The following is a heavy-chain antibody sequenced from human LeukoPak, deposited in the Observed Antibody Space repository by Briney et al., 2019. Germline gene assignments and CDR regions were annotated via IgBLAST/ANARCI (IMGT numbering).Heavy chain of an antibody. CDR3: ARAGIAAAGTGNWFDP. CDR1: GFTFSSYA. Sequence: GGSLRLSCAASGFTFSSYAMHWVRQAPGKGRGWVAVTSYDGSNKYYADSVKGRFTISRDNSKNTLYLQMNSLRAEDTAVYYCARAGIAAAGTGNWFDPWGQGTLVTVSS. D-gene: IGHD6-13*01. J-gene: IGHJ5*02. V-gene: IGHV3-30-3*01. CDR2: TSYDGSNK.